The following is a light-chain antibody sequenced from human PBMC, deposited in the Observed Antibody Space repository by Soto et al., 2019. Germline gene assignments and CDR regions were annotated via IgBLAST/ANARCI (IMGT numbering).Light chain of an antibody. CDR2: AAS. J-gene: IGKJ4*02. CDR3: QKYDSTPGFT. CDR1: QSFHTNY. V-gene: IGKV3-20*01. Sequence: EIVLTQSPGTLSLSPGERATLPCRASQSFHTNYLAWYQQRPGQAPRLLIYAASRRASGIPDRFSGSGSGTDFTLTISRLEPEDSAIYFCQKYDSTPGFTFGGGTKVDIK.